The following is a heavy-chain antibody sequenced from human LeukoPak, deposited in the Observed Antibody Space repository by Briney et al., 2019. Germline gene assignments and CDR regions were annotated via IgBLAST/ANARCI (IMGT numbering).Heavy chain of an antibody. CDR3: ARDRITIFGVVIKKFDY. CDR1: GFTFSSYS. CDR2: ISSSSYI. V-gene: IGHV3-21*01. Sequence: GGSLRLSCAASGFTFSSYSMNWVRQAPGKGLEWVSSISSSSYIYYADSVKGRFTISRDNAKNSLYLQMNSLRAEDTAVYYCARDRITIFGVVIKKFDYWGQGTLVTVSS. J-gene: IGHJ4*02. D-gene: IGHD3-3*01.